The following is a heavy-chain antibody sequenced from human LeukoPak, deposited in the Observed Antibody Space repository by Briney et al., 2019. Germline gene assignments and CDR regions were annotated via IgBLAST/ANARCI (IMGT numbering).Heavy chain of an antibody. V-gene: IGHV3-33*01. CDR1: GFTFRSYG. J-gene: IGHJ4*02. CDR2: IWYDGSNK. CDR3: ARDYYDSSGYSLDY. D-gene: IGHD3-22*01. Sequence: GGSLRLSCAASGFTFRSYGMHWVRQAPGMGLEWVAVIWYDGSNKYYADSVKGRFTISRDNSKNTLYLQMNSLRAEDTAVYYCARDYYDSSGYSLDYWGQGTLVTVSS.